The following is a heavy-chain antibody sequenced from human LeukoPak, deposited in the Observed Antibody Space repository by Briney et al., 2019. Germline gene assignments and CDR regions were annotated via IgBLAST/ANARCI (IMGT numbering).Heavy chain of an antibody. D-gene: IGHD2-2*01. J-gene: IGHJ6*03. CDR3: ARDGIVVVPAAIGSGYYYYYMDV. CDR1: GFTVSSYS. V-gene: IGHV3-21*01. CDR2: ISSSTSYI. Sequence: GGSLRLSCAASGFTVSSYSTNWVRQAPGKGLEWVSSISSSTSYIYYADSVKGRFTISRDNAKNSLYLQMNSLRAEDTAVYYCARDGIVVVPAAIGSGYYYYYMDVWGKGTTVTVSS.